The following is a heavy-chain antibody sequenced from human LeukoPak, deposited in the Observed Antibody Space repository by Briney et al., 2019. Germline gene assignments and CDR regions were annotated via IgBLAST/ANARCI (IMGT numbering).Heavy chain of an antibody. Sequence: PSETLSLTCAVYGGSFSGYYWSWIRQPPGKGLEWIGEINHSGSTNCNPSLKSRVTISVDTSKNQFSLKLSSVTAADTAVYYCETIGYCSGGSCYSGNYFDYWGQGTLVTVSS. CDR1: GGSFSGYY. V-gene: IGHV4-34*01. D-gene: IGHD2-15*01. CDR3: ETIGYCSGGSCYSGNYFDY. CDR2: INHSGST. J-gene: IGHJ4*02.